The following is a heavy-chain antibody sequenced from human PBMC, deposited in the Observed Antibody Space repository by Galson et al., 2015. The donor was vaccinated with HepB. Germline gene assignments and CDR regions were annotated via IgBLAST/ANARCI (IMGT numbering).Heavy chain of an antibody. Sequence: SLRLSCAASGFTFSSYSMNWVRQAPGKGLEWVSSISSSSSYIYYADSVKGRFTISRDNAKNSLYLQMNSLRAEDTAVYYCARDIPQGCGDYVLDYWGQGTLVTVSS. CDR3: ARDIPQGCGDYVLDY. V-gene: IGHV3-21*01. CDR2: ISSSSSYI. CDR1: GFTFSSYS. D-gene: IGHD4-17*01. J-gene: IGHJ4*02.